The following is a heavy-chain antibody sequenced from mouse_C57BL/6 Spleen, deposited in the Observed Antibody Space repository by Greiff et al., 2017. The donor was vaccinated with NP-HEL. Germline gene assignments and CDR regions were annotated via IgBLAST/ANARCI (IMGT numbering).Heavy chain of an antibody. V-gene: IGHV5-17*01. D-gene: IGHD2-2*01. J-gene: IGHJ4*01. Sequence: EVMLVESGGGLAKPGGSLKLSCAASGFTFSDYGMHWVRQAPEKGLEWVAYISSGSSTIYYADKVKGRFTISRDNATNPLFLQMTSLRSEDTAMYYCARSDGYGYYAVDYWGQGTAVAVSS. CDR3: ARSDGYGYYAVDY. CDR2: ISSGSSTI. CDR1: GFTFSDYG.